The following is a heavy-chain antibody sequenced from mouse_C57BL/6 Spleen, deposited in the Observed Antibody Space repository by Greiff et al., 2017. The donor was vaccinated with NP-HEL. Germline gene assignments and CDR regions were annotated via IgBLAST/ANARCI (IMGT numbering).Heavy chain of an antibody. CDR3: ASATVVATRGAY. D-gene: IGHD1-1*01. CDR2: IYPGDGDT. V-gene: IGHV1-82*01. CDR1: GYAFSSSW. Sequence: VKLMESGPELVKPGASVKISCKASGYAFSSSWMNWVKQRPGKGLEWIGRIYPGDGDTNYNGKFKGKATLTADKSSSTAYMQLSSLTSEDSAVYFCASATVVATRGAYWGQGTLVTVSA. J-gene: IGHJ3*01.